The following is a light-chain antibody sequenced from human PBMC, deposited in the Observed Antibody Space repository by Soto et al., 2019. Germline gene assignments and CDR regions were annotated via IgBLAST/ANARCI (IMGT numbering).Light chain of an antibody. J-gene: IGLJ1*01. V-gene: IGLV2-8*01. CDR2: EVS. CDR3: SSYAGSNNFV. Sequence: QSVLTQPPSASGSPGQSVTISCTGTSSDVGGYNYVSWYQQHPDKAPKLMIYEVSERPSGVPDRFSGSKSSNTASLTVSGLQAEDEADYYCSSYAGSNNFVFGTGTKVT. CDR1: SSDVGGYNY.